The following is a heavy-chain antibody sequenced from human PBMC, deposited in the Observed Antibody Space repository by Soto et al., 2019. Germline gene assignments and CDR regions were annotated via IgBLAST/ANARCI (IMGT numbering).Heavy chain of an antibody. V-gene: IGHV3-66*01. CDR1: GFTVSSNY. J-gene: IGHJ4*02. D-gene: IGHD4-4*01. Sequence: EVQLVESGGGLVQPGGSLRLSCAASGFTVSSNYMSWVRQAPGKGLEWVSVIYSGGSTYYADSVKGRFTISRDNSKNTLYLQMQSLIAEDTAVYDCARASLGPTVTPAEGSLYYVDYWGQGTLVTVSS. CDR3: ARASLGPTVTPAEGSLYYVDY. CDR2: IYSGGST.